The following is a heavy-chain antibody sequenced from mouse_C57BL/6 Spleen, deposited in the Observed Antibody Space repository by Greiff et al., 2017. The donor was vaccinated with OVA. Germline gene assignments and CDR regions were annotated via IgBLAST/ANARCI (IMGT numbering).Heavy chain of an antibody. Sequence: VKVVESGAELVKPGASVKMSCKASGYTFTSYWITWVKQRPGQGLEWIGDIYPGSGSTNYNEKFKSKATLTVDTSSSTAYMQLSSLTSEDSAVYYCARSITTVVAHWYFDVWGTGTTVTVSS. CDR1: GYTFTSYW. D-gene: IGHD1-1*01. CDR2: IYPGSGST. J-gene: IGHJ1*03. V-gene: IGHV1-55*01. CDR3: ARSITTVVAHWYFDV.